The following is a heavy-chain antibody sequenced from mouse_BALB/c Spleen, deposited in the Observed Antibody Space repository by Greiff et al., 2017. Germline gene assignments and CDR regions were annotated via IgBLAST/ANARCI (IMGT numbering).Heavy chain of an antibody. D-gene: IGHD2-4*01. CDR2: IWGDGST. J-gene: IGHJ3*01. CDR1: GFSLTGYG. V-gene: IGHV2-6-7*01. CDR3: ASYDSWFAY. Sequence: VQLQQSGPGLVAPSQSLSITCTVSGFSLTGYGVNWVRQPPGKGLEWLGMIWGDGSTDYNSALKSRLSISKDNSKSQVFLKMNSLQTDDTAMYYCASYDSWFAYWGQGTLVTVSA.